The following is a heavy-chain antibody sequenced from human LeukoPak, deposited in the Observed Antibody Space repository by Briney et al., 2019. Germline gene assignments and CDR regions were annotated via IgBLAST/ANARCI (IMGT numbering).Heavy chain of an antibody. CDR3: ARVPVLLWCGIFARGAFVI. CDR2: MNPNSGNT. Sequence: ASVKVSCKASGYTFTSYDINWVRQATGQGLEWMGWMNPNSGNTGYAQKFQGRVTMTRNTSISTAYMELSSLRSEDTAVYYCARVPVLLWCGIFARGAFVIWGQGTMATVS. D-gene: IGHD3-10*01. J-gene: IGHJ3*02. V-gene: IGHV1-8*01. CDR1: GYTFTSYD.